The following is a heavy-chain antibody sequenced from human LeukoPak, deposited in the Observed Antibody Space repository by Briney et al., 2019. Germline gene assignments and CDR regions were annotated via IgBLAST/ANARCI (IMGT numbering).Heavy chain of an antibody. CDR2: ISTYNGNT. V-gene: IGHV1-18*01. J-gene: IGHJ3*02. CDR1: GYTFTRDA. Sequence: GASVEVSCKTSGYTFTRDAISWMRQPPGQGLEWMGWISTYNGNTNYAPNLQGRVTMTTDTSTTTAYMELRSLRSDDTAVYYCARVMTTVVTAHAFDIWGQGTMVTVSS. CDR3: ARVMTTVVTAHAFDI. D-gene: IGHD4-23*01.